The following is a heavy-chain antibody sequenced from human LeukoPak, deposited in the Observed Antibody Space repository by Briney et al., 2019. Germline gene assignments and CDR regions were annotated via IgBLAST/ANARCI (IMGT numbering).Heavy chain of an antibody. Sequence: PGGSLRLSCAASGFTFSSYAMHWVRQAPGKGLEWVAVISYDGSNKYYADSVKGRFTISRDNSKNTLYLQMNSLRAEDTAVYYCASLFFVGSSGMTAFDIWGQGTMVTVSS. J-gene: IGHJ3*02. CDR1: GFTFSSYA. CDR3: ASLFFVGSSGMTAFDI. D-gene: IGHD3-10*01. V-gene: IGHV3-30*01. CDR2: ISYDGSNK.